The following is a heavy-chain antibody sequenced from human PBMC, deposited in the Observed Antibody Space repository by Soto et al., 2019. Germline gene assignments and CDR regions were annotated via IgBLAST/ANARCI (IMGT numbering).Heavy chain of an antibody. J-gene: IGHJ6*02. Sequence: SETLSLTCSVSGGSISSGDYCWSWIRQPPGRGLEWIGYICYSGSPYYNPSLKSRLTISVDTSKNQFSLKLSSVTAADTAVYYCARITGTPYYYYGMDVWGQGTTVT. CDR2: ICYSGSP. CDR3: ARITGTPYYYYGMDV. D-gene: IGHD1-20*01. V-gene: IGHV4-30-4*01. CDR1: GGSISSGDYC.